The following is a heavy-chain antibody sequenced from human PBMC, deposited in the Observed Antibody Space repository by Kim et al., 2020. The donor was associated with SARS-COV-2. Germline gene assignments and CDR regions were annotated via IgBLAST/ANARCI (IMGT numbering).Heavy chain of an antibody. D-gene: IGHD2-21*01. V-gene: IGHV4-61*01. Sequence: SETLSLTCTVSGGSVSSSSSFWSWIRQPPGKGLEWIGYIYHTGSTNYNPSLRSRVTISVDTSKNQFSPKLNSVTAGVPAGYYWKRLFRFFDYWG. CDR2: IYHTGST. J-gene: IGHJ4*01. CDR1: GGSVSSSSSF. CDR3: KRLFRFFDY.